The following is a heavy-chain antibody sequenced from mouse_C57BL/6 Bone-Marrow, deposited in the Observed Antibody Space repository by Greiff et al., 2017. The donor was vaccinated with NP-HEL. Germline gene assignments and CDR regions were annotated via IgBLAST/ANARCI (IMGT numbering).Heavy chain of an antibody. CDR2: IYPGGGYT. Sequence: VQVVESGAELVRPGTSVKMSCKASGYTFTNYWIGWAKQRPGHGIEWIGDIYPGGGYTNYNEKFKGKATLTADKSSSTAYMQFSSLTSEDSAIYYCARSYYGYWYFDVWGTGTTVTVSS. J-gene: IGHJ1*03. CDR3: ARSYYGYWYFDV. CDR1: GYTFTNYW. D-gene: IGHD1-1*01. V-gene: IGHV1-63*01.